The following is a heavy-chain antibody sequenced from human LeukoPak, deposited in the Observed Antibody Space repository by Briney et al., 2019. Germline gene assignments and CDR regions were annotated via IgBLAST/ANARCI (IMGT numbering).Heavy chain of an antibody. CDR1: GYTFTSYG. CDR2: VSGNNNNA. V-gene: IGHV1-18*01. D-gene: IGHD3-10*01. J-gene: IGHJ4*02. CDR3: AADTAAGYGSFY. Sequence: ASVKVSCKASGYTFTSYGFSWVRQAPGQGLEWVGWVSGNNNNADYAEKFEDRVAMTTDTSTTTAYMDLRSLRSDDTAVYYCAADTAAGYGSFYWGQGTLVTVSS.